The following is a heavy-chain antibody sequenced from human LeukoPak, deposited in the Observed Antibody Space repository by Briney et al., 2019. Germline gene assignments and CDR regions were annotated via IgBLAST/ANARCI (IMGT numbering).Heavy chain of an antibody. D-gene: IGHD2-15*01. CDR3: ARDPVGYCSGGSCSTEGNWFDP. CDR2: INPNSGGT. J-gene: IGHJ5*02. V-gene: IGHV1-2*02. CDR1: GYTFTSYG. Sequence: EASVKVSCKASGYTFTSYGISWVRQAPGQGLEWMGWINPNSGGTNYAQKFQGRVTMTRDTSISTAYMELSRLRSDDTAVYYCARDPVGYCSGGSCSTEGNWFDPWGQGTLVTVSS.